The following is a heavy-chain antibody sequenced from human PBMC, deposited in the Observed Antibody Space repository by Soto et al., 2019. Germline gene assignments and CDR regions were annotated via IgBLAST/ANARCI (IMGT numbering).Heavy chain of an antibody. D-gene: IGHD1-26*01. Sequence: EVQLVESGGGLVQPGGSLKLSCAASGFTFSGSAMHWVRQASGKGLEWVGRIRSKANSYATAYAASVKGRFTISRDDSKNTAYLQMNSLKTEDTAVYYCSRLVGATSSFDFWGQGTLFTFSS. CDR1: GFTFSGSA. J-gene: IGHJ4*02. V-gene: IGHV3-73*02. CDR3: SRLVGATSSFDF. CDR2: IRSKANSYAT.